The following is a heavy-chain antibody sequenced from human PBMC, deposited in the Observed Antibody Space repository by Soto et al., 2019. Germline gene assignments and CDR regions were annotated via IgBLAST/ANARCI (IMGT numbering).Heavy chain of an antibody. CDR1: GDSITTNGYY. D-gene: IGHD2-8*01. Sequence: SETLSLTCSVSGDSITTNGYYWGWIRQPPGKGLQWIGNVYWTGSTFSHPSLTSRVFISVDTSKNEFSLRLTSVTAADTAVYYCARSHYTYGLFIDYWGPGILVTVSS. CDR3: ARSHYTYGLFIDY. CDR2: VYWTGST. V-gene: IGHV4-39*01. J-gene: IGHJ4*02.